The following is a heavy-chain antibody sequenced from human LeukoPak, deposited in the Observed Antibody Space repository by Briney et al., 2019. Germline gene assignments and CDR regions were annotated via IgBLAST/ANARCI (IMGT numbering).Heavy chain of an antibody. CDR1: SDTFGRHY. Sequence: SETLSLTCAVYSDTFGRHYWAWIRHSQGKGLEGIGKINLRGTTNYNPSFKSRVTKSQDTSKNQFSLKLTSMTSADTAVYYCARGGPYLSAMWYSHPSNYLDPWGQGTVVTVSS. D-gene: IGHD1-1*01. V-gene: IGHV4-34*01. CDR2: INLRGTT. J-gene: IGHJ5*02. CDR3: ARGGPYLSAMWYSHPSNYLDP.